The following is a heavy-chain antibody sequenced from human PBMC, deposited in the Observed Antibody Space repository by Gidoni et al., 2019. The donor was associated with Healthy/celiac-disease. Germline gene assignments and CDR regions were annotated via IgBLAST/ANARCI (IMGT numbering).Heavy chain of an antibody. D-gene: IGHD6-13*01. CDR2: ISAYNGNT. J-gene: IGHJ6*02. Sequence: QVQLVQSGAEVKKPGASVKVSCKASGYTFTSYGLSWVRQAPGQGLEWMGWISAYNGNTNYAQKLQGRGTMTTDTSTSTAYMELRSLRSDDTAVYYCARDSPLRGGQELASYGAHYYYGMDVWGQGTTVTVSS. CDR3: ARDSPLRGGQELASYGAHYYYGMDV. V-gene: IGHV1-18*01. CDR1: GYTFTSYG.